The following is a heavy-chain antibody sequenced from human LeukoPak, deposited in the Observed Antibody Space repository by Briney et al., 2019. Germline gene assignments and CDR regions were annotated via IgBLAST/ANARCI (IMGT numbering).Heavy chain of an antibody. D-gene: IGHD3-22*01. CDR2: ISSTSGTI. Sequence: TGGSLRLSCAASGFTFSSYGMNWVRPAPGQGLEWVSYISSTSGTIYYADSVKGRFTISRDNAKTSLYLQMDSLRDEDTVVYYCARDLWGTSGYRFDYWGQGTLVTVSS. CDR3: ARDLWGTSGYRFDY. CDR1: GFTFSSYG. V-gene: IGHV3-48*02. J-gene: IGHJ4*02.